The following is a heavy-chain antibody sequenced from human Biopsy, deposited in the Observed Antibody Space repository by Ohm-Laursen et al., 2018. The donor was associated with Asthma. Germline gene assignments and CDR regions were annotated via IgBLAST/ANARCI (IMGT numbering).Heavy chain of an antibody. V-gene: IGHV4-34*01. CDR1: PGSFSGFF. CDR3: ARGPELDV. Sequence: PSDTLSLTCDVYPGSFSGFFRTWIRQSPGKGLEWIGETNERGVTNNNPSLKSRVIISIDTYWNRVSLKLTSVTAADTAVYYCARGPELDVWGQGTTVTVSS. CDR2: TNERGVT. J-gene: IGHJ6*02.